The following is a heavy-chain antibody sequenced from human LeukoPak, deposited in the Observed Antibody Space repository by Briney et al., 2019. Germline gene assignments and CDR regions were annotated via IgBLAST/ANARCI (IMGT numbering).Heavy chain of an antibody. D-gene: IGHD1-26*01. CDR2: ISGSGGST. V-gene: IGHV3-23*01. J-gene: IGHJ4*02. CDR3: AKDVGKWESLHFFDY. CDR1: GFTFSSYA. Sequence: GGSLRLSCAASGFTFSSYAMSWVRQAPGKGLEWVSAISGSGGSTYYADSVKGRFTISRDNSKNTLSLQMDSLRAEDTAVYYCAKDVGKWESLHFFDYWGQGTLVTVSS.